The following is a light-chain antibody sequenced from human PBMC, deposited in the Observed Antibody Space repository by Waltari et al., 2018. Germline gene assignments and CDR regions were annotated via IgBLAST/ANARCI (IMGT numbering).Light chain of an antibody. CDR3: QQYYTTPPT. CDR1: SVLYSSNNKNY. V-gene: IGKV4-1*01. Sequence: SVLYSSNNKNYLAWYQQKPGQPPKLLIYWASTRESGVSDRFSGSGSGTDFTLTISSLLAEDVALYYCQQYYTTPPTFGPGTKVDIK. J-gene: IGKJ3*01. CDR2: WAS.